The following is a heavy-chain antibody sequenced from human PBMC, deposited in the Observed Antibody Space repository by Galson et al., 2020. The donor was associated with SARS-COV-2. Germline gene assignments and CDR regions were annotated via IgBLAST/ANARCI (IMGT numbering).Heavy chain of an antibody. CDR3: ARGESKLEADY. D-gene: IGHD1-1*01. Sequence: TGGSLRLSCAASGFTFRDYYMTWIRQAPGKGLEWLSYISSSSSHTNYADSVKGRFTISRDNAKNSLYLQMNSLRVEDTAVYYCARGESKLEADYRGQGTLVTVSS. CDR1: GFTFRDYY. J-gene: IGHJ4*02. CDR2: ISSSSSHT. V-gene: IGHV3-11*06.